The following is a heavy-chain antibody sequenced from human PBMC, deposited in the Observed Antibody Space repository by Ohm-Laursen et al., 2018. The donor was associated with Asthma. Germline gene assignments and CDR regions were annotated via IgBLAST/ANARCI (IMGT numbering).Heavy chain of an antibody. J-gene: IGHJ3*02. CDR1: GFTFSSYG. D-gene: IGHD3-22*01. CDR3: ARAEEYYYDSSGYLGAFDI. Sequence: SLRLSCAASGFTFSSYGMHWVRQAPGKGLEWVAVISYDGSNKYYADSVKGRFTISRDNSKNTLYLQMNSLRAEDTAVYYCARAEEYYYDSSGYLGAFDIWGQGTMVTVSS. V-gene: IGHV3-30*03. CDR2: ISYDGSNK.